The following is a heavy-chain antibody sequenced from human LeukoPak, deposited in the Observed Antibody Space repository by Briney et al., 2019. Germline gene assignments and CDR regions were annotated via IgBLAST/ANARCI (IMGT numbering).Heavy chain of an antibody. CDR1: GFTFDDYA. J-gene: IGHJ4*02. CDR3: AKGSGDYVWGSYRYHFDY. Sequence: GRSLRLSCAASGFTFDDYAMHWVRQAPGKGLEWVSGISWNSGSIGYADSVKGRFTISRDNAKNSLYLQMNSLRAEDTALYYCAKGSGDYVWGSYRYHFDYWGQGTLVTVSS. D-gene: IGHD3-16*02. V-gene: IGHV3-9*01. CDR2: ISWNSGSI.